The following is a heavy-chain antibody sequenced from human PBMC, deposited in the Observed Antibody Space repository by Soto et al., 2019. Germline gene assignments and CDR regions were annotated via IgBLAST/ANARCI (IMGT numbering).Heavy chain of an antibody. CDR2: INPSGGST. J-gene: IGHJ4*02. D-gene: IGHD2-15*01. Sequence: RLEWMGIINPSGGSTSYAQKFQGRVTMTRDTSTSTVYMELSSLRSEDTAVYYCARPRGYCSGGSCYTLRYWGQGTLVTVSS. V-gene: IGHV1-46*03. CDR3: ARPRGYCSGGSCYTLRY.